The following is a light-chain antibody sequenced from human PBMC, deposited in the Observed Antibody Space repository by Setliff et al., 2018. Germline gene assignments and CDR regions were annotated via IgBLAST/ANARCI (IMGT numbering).Light chain of an antibody. V-gene: IGLV2-11*01. CDR2: DVS. CDR1: SSDVGGYNS. J-gene: IGLJ1*01. Sequence: QFALAQPRSVSGSPGQSVTISCTGTSSDVGGYNSVSWYQQHPDKPPKLIIYDVSTRPSGVPDRFSGSKSGNTASLTISGLQAEDEADYYCCSYGGTLYVFGTGTKVTVL. CDR3: CSYGGTLYV.